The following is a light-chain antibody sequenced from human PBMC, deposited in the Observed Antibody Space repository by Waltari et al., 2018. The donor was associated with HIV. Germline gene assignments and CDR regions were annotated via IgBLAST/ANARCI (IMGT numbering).Light chain of an antibody. J-gene: IGLJ1*01. Sequence: QSALTQPASVSGSPGQSLTSSCTGTTSAIGTYNSVSWYQHHPGRATKLIIYEVRNRPSGVSNRFSGSKSGNTASLTVSGLHAEDEGDYYCSSYSSSTSPYVFGTGTKVTVV. V-gene: IGLV2-14*01. CDR3: SSYSSSTSPYV. CDR2: EVR. CDR1: TSAIGTYNS.